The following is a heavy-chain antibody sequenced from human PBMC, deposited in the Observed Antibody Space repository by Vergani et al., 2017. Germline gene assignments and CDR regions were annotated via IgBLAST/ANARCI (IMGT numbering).Heavy chain of an antibody. CDR1: GFSLNTRGVS. J-gene: IGHJ6*03. CDR2: IYWNDDQ. Sequence: QITLKESGPTLVKPPQTLTLTCTFSGFSLNTRGVSVAWIRKPPGKALDWLALIYWNDDQHYSPSLNNRVTLTKDTSKNQVVLTMTNMDYVDTGTYYCVYRKTEFGTTVYFYPFYYYYYMDVWGKGTTVTVSS. V-gene: IGHV2-5*04. CDR3: VYRKTEFGTTVYFYPFYYYYYMDV. D-gene: IGHD1-7*01.